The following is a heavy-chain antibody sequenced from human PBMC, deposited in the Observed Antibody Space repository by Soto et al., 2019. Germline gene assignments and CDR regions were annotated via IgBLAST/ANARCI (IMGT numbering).Heavy chain of an antibody. CDR3: ARDRHYDDSSGDPKPFDY. D-gene: IGHD3-22*01. CDR1: GFTFRTYT. V-gene: IGHV3-21*01. Sequence: PGGSLRLSCISSGFTFRTYTMNWVRQAPGKGLEWVSCISSSSSYIYYADSVKGRFTISRDNAKNSLYLQMNSLSAEDTAVYYCARDRHYDDSSGDPKPFDYWGQGALVTVAS. J-gene: IGHJ4*02. CDR2: ISSSSSYI.